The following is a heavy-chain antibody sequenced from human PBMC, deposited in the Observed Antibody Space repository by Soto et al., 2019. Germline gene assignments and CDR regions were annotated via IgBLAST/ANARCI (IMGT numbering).Heavy chain of an antibody. CDR3: ARDIGCSGGSCYYYGMDV. V-gene: IGHV3-48*02. CDR1: GFTFSRYS. Sequence: EVQLVESGGGLVQPGGSLRLSCAASGFTFSRYSMNWVRQAPGKGLEWVSYISSSSSTLYYADSVKGRFTISRDNAKNSLYLQMNSLRDEDTAVYYCARDIGCSGGSCYYYGMDVWGQGTTVTVSS. J-gene: IGHJ6*02. D-gene: IGHD2-15*01. CDR2: ISSSSSTL.